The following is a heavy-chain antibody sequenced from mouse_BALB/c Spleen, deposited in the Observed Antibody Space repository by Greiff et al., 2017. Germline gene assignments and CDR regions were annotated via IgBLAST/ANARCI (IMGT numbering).Heavy chain of an antibody. CDR3: ARDPFAY. J-gene: IGHJ3*01. V-gene: IGHV1-7*01. Sequence: QVHVKQSGAELAKPGASVKMSCKASGYTFTSYWMHWVKQRPGQGLEWIGYINPSTGYTEYNQKFKDKATLTADKSSSTAYMQLSSLTSEDSAVYYCARDPFAYWGQGTLVTVSA. CDR1: GYTFTSYW. CDR2: INPSTGYT.